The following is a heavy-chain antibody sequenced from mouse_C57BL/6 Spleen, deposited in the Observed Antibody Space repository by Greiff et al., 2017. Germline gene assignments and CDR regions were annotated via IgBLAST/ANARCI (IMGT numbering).Heavy chain of an antibody. CDR1: GYTFTSYW. CDR2: INPSSGYT. J-gene: IGHJ3*01. V-gene: IGHV1-7*01. CDR3: ARFYYDYDGWAY. Sequence: VMLVESGAELAKPGASVKLSCQASGYTFTSYWMHWVKQRPGQGLEWIGYINPSSGYTKYNQKFKDKATLTADKSSSTAYMQLSSLTYEDSAVYYCARFYYDYDGWAYWGQGTLVTVSA. D-gene: IGHD2-4*01.